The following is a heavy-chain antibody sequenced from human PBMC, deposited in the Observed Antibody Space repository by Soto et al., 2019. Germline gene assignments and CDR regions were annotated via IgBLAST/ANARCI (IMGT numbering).Heavy chain of an antibody. J-gene: IGHJ6*02. V-gene: IGHV1-69*13. CDR1: GGTFSSYA. D-gene: IGHD2-2*02. CDR3: ASAAPADIVDYGMDV. CDR2: IIPIFGTA. Sequence: SVKVSCKASGGTFSSYAISWVRQAPGQGLEWMGGIIPIFGTANYAQKFQGRVTITADESTSTAYMELSSLRSEDTAVYYCASAAPADIVDYGMDVWGQGTTVTVSS.